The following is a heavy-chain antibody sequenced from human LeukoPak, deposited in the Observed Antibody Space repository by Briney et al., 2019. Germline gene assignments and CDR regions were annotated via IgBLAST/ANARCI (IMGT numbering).Heavy chain of an antibody. D-gene: IGHD2-15*01. CDR3: ARGYCSGGSCYRHFDY. J-gene: IGHJ4*02. Sequence: PSETLSLTCTVSGGSISSYYWSWIRQPPGKGLEWIGYIYYSGSTNYNPSLKSRVTISVDTSKNQFSLKLSSVTAADTAVYYCARGYCSGGSCYRHFDYWGQGTLVTVSS. V-gene: IGHV4-59*01. CDR2: IYYSGST. CDR1: GGSISSYY.